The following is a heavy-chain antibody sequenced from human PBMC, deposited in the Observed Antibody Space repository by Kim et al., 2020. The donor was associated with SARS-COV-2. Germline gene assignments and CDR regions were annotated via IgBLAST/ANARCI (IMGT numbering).Heavy chain of an antibody. V-gene: IGHV1-46*01. Sequence: ASVKVSCKASGYTFTSYSIHWVRQAPGQGLEWVGIVNPRGHSTSYAEKFQGRITLTRDTSTDTVYMELRSLRSEDTAVYYCARAFPFDDTGYFSPFDYWGQGTLVTVSS. CDR3: ARAFPFDDTGYFSPFDY. CDR1: GYTFTSYS. D-gene: IGHD3-9*01. J-gene: IGHJ4*02. CDR2: VNPRGHST.